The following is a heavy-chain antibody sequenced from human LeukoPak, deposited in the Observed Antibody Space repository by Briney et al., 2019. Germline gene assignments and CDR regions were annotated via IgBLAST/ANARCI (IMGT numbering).Heavy chain of an antibody. D-gene: IGHD3-9*01. CDR2: MNPNSGGT. Sequence: ASVKVSCKASGYTFTSYDINWVRQATGQGLEWMGWMNPNSGGTNYAQKFQGRVTMTRDTSISTAYMELSRLRSDDTAVYYCARGDPLITIFAWGQGTLVTVSS. V-gene: IGHV1-2*02. CDR1: GYTFTSYD. J-gene: IGHJ4*02. CDR3: ARGDPLITIFA.